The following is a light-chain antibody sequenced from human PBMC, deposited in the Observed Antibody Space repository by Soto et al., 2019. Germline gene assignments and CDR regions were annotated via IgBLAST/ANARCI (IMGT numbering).Light chain of an antibody. CDR2: EVS. J-gene: IGLJ1*01. CDR3: SSYEGSHNLGFV. CDR1: SSDVGDYTY. Sequence: QSVLTQPPSASGSPGQSVTISCTGTSSDVGDYTYVSWYQQHPGKAPKLMISEVSKRPSGVPDRFSGSKSGNTASLTVSGLQAEDEADYYCSSYEGSHNLGFVFGTGNKVTVL. V-gene: IGLV2-8*01.